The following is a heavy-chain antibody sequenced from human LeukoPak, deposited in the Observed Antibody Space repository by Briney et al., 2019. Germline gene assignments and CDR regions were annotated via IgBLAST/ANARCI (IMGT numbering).Heavy chain of an antibody. J-gene: IGHJ6*03. CDR2: MNPNSGRT. CDR3: ARGEIVVVPAALTVYYYYYMDV. Sequence: ASVKVSCKASGYTLTSYDINWVRQATGQGLEWMGWMNPNSGRTGYAQNFQGRITITRNTSISTAYMELSSLRSEDTAVYYCARGEIVVVPAALTVYYYYYMDVWGKGTTVTVSS. V-gene: IGHV1-8*01. D-gene: IGHD2-2*01. CDR1: GYTLTSYD.